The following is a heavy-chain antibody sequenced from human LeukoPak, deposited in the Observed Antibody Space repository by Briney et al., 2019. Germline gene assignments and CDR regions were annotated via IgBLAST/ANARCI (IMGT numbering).Heavy chain of an antibody. D-gene: IGHD1-26*01. V-gene: IGHV3-53*01. CDR2: IYSGGST. J-gene: IGHJ3*01. CDR1: GFTVSSNY. Sequence: GGSLRLSCAASGFTVSSNYMSWVRQAPGKGLEWVSVIYSGGSTYYADSVKGRFTISSDNSKNTLYLQMNSLRAEDTAVYYCARQSIVGATPYWGQGTMVTVSS. CDR3: ARQSIVGATPY.